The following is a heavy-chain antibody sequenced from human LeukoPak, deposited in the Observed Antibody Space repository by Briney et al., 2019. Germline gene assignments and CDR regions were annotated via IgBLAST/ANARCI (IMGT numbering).Heavy chain of an antibody. V-gene: IGHV1-8*01. CDR2: MNPNSGNT. CDR1: GYTFTSYD. J-gene: IGHJ6*02. CDR3: ARGATFYYYYGMDV. Sequence: GASVKVSCKASGYTFTSYDINWVRQATGQGLEWMGWMNPNSGNTGYAQKFQGRVTMTRNTSISTAYMELSSLRSEDTAAYYCARGATFYYYYGMDVWGQGTTVTVSS.